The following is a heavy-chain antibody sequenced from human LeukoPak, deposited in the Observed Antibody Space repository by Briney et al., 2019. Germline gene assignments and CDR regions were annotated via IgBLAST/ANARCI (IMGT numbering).Heavy chain of an antibody. CDR1: GFTFTSYW. V-gene: IGHV3-7*01. Sequence: PGGSLRLSCAASGFTFTSYWLGWVRQAPGKGPEWVTNINGDGNEIYYMDSVKGRFTTSRDTTKKSLSLQISSLRAEDTALYYCARLPPPSMVGEGGYYYIDVWGKGTTVSVSS. D-gene: IGHD3-10*01. CDR3: ARLPPPSMVGEGGYYYIDV. CDR2: INGDGNEI. J-gene: IGHJ6*03.